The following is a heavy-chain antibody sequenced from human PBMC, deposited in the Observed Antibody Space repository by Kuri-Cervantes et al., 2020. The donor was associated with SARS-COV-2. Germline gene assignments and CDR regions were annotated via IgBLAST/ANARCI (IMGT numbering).Heavy chain of an antibody. Sequence: ASVKVSCKGSGYTFTGYYMHWVRQAPGQGLEGMGWINPNSGGTNYAQKFQGRVTMTRDTSISTAYMELSRLRSEDTAVYYCARVGANVIRPENWFDPWGQGTLVTVSS. CDR1: GYTFTGYY. CDR3: ARVGANVIRPENWFDP. CDR2: INPNSGGT. D-gene: IGHD1-26*01. J-gene: IGHJ5*02. V-gene: IGHV1-2*02.